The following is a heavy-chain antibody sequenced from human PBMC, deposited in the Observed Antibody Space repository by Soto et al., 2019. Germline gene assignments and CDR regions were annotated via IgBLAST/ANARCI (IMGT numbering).Heavy chain of an antibody. CDR2: ISSSSSTI. V-gene: IGHV3-48*02. CDR3: ARVSDGAITIFGVVIDRKGMWLNYGMDV. Sequence: PGGSLRLSCAASGFTFSSYSMNWVRQAPGKGLEWVSYISSSSSTIYYADSVKGRFTISRDNAKNSLYLQMNSLRDEDTAVYYCARVSDGAITIFGVVIDRKGMWLNYGMDVWGQGTTVTVSS. D-gene: IGHD3-3*01. J-gene: IGHJ6*02. CDR1: GFTFSSYS.